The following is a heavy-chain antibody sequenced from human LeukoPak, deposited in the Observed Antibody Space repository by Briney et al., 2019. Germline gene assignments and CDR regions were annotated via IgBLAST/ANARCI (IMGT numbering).Heavy chain of an antibody. CDR3: AKDGPPYCGGDCYSSHFDY. J-gene: IGHJ4*02. Sequence: GGSLRLSCAASGFTFSSYGMHRVRQAPGKGLEWVAVIWYDGSNKYYADSVKGRFTISRDNSKNTLYLQMNSLRAEDTAVYYCAKDGPPYCGGDCYSSHFDYWGQGTLVTVSS. V-gene: IGHV3-30*02. CDR2: IWYDGSNK. CDR1: GFTFSSYG. D-gene: IGHD2-21*02.